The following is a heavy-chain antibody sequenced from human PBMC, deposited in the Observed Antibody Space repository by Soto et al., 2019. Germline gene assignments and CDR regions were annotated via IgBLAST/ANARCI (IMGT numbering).Heavy chain of an antibody. CDR2: IYARGVT. D-gene: IGHD5-18*01. J-gene: IGHJ6*02. V-gene: IGHV4-4*07. CDR3: AKSSGYDFFYYGMDI. Sequence: SETLSLTCTISGGSLNSSYWSWTRQPPGKGLEWIGRIYARGVTNYNPSLKSRVTMSGDPSRNQFSLRLTSVTVADTAVYYCAKSSGYDFFYYGMDIWGRGTTVTVSS. CDR1: GGSLNSSY.